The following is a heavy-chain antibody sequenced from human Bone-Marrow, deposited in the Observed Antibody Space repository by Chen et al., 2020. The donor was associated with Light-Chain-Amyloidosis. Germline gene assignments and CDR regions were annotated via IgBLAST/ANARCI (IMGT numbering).Heavy chain of an antibody. V-gene: IGHV1-2*02. D-gene: IGHD3-10*01. CDR1: GYTFTGYY. Sequence: QVQLVQSGAEVKKPGASVKVSCKASGYTFTGYYMNWVRQAPGQGLEWMGWINPNRCGTNYAQKFQGRVTMTRETSISTAYMELSRLRSDDTAVYYCARDLSYYGSGLRDAFDIWGQGTMVTVSS. CDR2: INPNRCGT. CDR3: ARDLSYYGSGLRDAFDI. J-gene: IGHJ3*02.